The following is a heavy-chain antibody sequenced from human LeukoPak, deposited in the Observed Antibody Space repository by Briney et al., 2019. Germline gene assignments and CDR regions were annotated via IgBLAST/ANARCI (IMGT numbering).Heavy chain of an antibody. V-gene: IGHV4-34*01. CDR1: GGSFSGYY. CDR2: INHSGST. Sequence: SETLSLTCAVYGGSFSGYYWSWIRQPPGKGLEWIGEINHSGSTNYNPSLKSRVTISVDTSKNQFSLKLSSVTAADTAVYYCVRGRPRLWFGELLASSHDAFDIWGQGTMVTVSS. D-gene: IGHD3-10*01. CDR3: VRGRPRLWFGELLASSHDAFDI. J-gene: IGHJ3*02.